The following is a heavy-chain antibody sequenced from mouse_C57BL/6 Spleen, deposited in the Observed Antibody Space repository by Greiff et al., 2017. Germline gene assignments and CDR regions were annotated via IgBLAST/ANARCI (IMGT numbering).Heavy chain of an antibody. V-gene: IGHV1-82*01. D-gene: IGHD1-1*01. CDR2: IYPGDGDT. CDR1: GYAFSSSW. Sequence: QVQLKQSGPELVKPGASVKISCKASGYAFSSSWMNWVKQRPGKGLEWIGRIYPGDGDTNYNGKLKGKATLTADKSSSTAYIQLRSLTSENSAVSFCARHYCGSSYDYAMDDWGQGTSVTVSS. CDR3: ARHYCGSSYDYAMDD. J-gene: IGHJ4*01.